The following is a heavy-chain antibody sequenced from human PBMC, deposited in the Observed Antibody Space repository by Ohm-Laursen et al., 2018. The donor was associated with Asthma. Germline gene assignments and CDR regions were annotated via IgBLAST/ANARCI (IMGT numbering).Heavy chain of an antibody. Sequence: SVKVSCKTSGYTFTSYDINWVRQATGQGLEWMGWMNPNSGNTGYAQKFQGRVTMTRNTSISTAYMELSSLRSEDTAVYYCARVGDSSGYRYYYYGMDVWGQGTTVTVSS. CDR2: MNPNSGNT. D-gene: IGHD3-22*01. V-gene: IGHV1-8*01. J-gene: IGHJ6*02. CDR3: ARVGDSSGYRYYYYGMDV. CDR1: GYTFTSYD.